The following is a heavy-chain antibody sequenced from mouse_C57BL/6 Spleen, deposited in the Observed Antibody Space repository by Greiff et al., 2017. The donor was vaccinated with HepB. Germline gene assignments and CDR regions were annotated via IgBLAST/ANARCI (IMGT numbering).Heavy chain of an antibody. Sequence: EVQRVESGGGLVKPGGSLKLSCAASGFTFSSYAMSWVRQTPEKRLEWVATISDGGSYTYYPDNVKGRFTISRDNAKNNLFLQMSHLKSEDTAMYYCAREENYYGSVYYWGQGTTLTVSS. J-gene: IGHJ2*01. CDR1: GFTFSSYA. CDR2: ISDGGSYT. CDR3: AREENYYGSVYY. D-gene: IGHD1-1*01. V-gene: IGHV5-4*01.